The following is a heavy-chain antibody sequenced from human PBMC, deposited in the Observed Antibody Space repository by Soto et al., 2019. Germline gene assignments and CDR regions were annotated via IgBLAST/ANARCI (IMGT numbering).Heavy chain of an antibody. D-gene: IGHD2-2*01. V-gene: IGHV3-30*18. CDR1: GFTFNTYG. Sequence: QEHLVESGGGVVQPGTSLRLSCEASGFTFNTYGMHWLRQTPGKGLEWVAVISYDGSDKFYLDSVKGRFTISRDNSKNTRYLQMRSLRAEDTAIYYCANSPNFYCSSPNCYKYYFDFWGQGTLVTVSS. CDR2: ISYDGSDK. CDR3: ANSPNFYCSSPNCYKYYFDF. J-gene: IGHJ4*02.